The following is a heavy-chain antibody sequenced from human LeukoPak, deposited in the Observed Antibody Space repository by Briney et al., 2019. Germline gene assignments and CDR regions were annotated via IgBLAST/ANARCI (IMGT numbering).Heavy chain of an antibody. D-gene: IGHD6-13*01. J-gene: IGHJ5*02. CDR2: INHSGST. CDR1: GGSFSGNY. CDR3: ARGIAAAGVNWFDP. Sequence: PSETLSLTCAVYGGSFSGNYWSWIRQPPGKGLEWIGEINHSGSTNYNPSLKSRVTISVDTSKNQFSLKLSSVTAADTAVYYCARGIAAAGVNWFDPWGQGTLVTVSS. V-gene: IGHV4-34*01.